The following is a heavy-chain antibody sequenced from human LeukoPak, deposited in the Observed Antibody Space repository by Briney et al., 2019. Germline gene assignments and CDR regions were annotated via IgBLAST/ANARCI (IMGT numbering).Heavy chain of an antibody. CDR3: ASHLLGGDGDC. CDR1: GYTFTGYY. J-gene: IGHJ4*02. CDR2: INPNSGGT. V-gene: IGHV1-2*02. D-gene: IGHD3-16*01. Sequence: ASVKVSCKASGYTFTGYYIHWVRQAPGQGLEWMGWINPNSGGTHYAQKFQGRVTMTRDTSISTAYMELSRLTSDDTAVYYCASHLLGGDGDCWGQGTLVTVSS.